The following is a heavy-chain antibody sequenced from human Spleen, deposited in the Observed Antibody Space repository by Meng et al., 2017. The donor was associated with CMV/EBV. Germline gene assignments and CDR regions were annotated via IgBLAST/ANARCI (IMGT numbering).Heavy chain of an antibody. V-gene: IGHV3-53*01. CDR1: GFTVSSNY. Sequence: GESLKISCAASGFTVSSNYMSWVRQAPGKGLEWVSVIYSGGSTYYADSVKGRFTISRDNSKNTLYLQMNSLRAEDTAVYYCARVQVDAYYYYGMDVWGQGTTVTVSS. CDR2: IYSGGST. J-gene: IGHJ6*02. CDR3: ARVQVDAYYYYGMDV.